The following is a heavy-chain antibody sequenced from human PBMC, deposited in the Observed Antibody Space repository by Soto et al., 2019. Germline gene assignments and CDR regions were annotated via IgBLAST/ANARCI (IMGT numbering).Heavy chain of an antibody. CDR2: VSGSSNYI. Sequence: GGSLRLSCAASGFTFSGYIMDWVRQAPGKGLEWVSSVSGSSNYIYYADSMKGRFTISRDNAKNSLYLQMNSLGAEDTAVYYCARSGGRGGYSYGYAIDYWGQGTLVTVSS. CDR1: GFTFSGYI. CDR3: ARSGGRGGYSYGYAIDY. V-gene: IGHV3-21*01. D-gene: IGHD5-18*01. J-gene: IGHJ4*02.